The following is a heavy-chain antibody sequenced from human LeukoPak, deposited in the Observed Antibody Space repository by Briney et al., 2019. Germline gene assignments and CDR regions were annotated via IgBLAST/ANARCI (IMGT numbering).Heavy chain of an antibody. V-gene: IGHV3-11*06. D-gene: IGHD3-10*01. Sequence: GGSLRLSCAASGFTFSVYYMSWIRQAPGKGLEWVSYISSSSSYTNYADSVKGRFTISRDNAKNSLYLQMNSLRAEDTAVYYCASVGGFGEPKWGQGTLVTVSS. CDR1: GFTFSVYY. J-gene: IGHJ4*02. CDR2: ISSSSSYT. CDR3: ASVGGFGEPK.